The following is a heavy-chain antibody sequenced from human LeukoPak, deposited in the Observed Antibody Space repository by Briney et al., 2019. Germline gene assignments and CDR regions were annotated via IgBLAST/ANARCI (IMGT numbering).Heavy chain of an antibody. CDR3: ARVGVPAAMHNWFDS. D-gene: IGHD2-2*01. J-gene: IGHJ5*01. Sequence: PGGSLRLSCAASGFTFSDYYMTWIRQAPGKGLEWVSYISSSGSIIYNADSVKGRFTISRDNAKNPLYLQMNSLRAEDTAVYYCARVGVPAAMHNWFDSWGQGTLVIVSS. V-gene: IGHV3-11*01. CDR1: GFTFSDYY. CDR2: ISSSGSII.